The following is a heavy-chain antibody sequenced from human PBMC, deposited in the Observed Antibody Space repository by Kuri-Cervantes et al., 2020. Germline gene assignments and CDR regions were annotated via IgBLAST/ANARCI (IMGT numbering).Heavy chain of an antibody. J-gene: IGHJ5*02. Sequence: SGPTLVKPTETLTLTCTVSGFSLSNARMGVSWIRQPPGKALEWLAHIFSNDEKSYSTSLKSRLTISKDTSKNQVVLTMTNMDPVDTATYYCAHRVAAAGTNWFDPWGQGTLVTVSS. D-gene: IGHD6-13*01. CDR3: AHRVAAAGTNWFDP. V-gene: IGHV2-26*01. CDR1: GFSLSNARMG. CDR2: IFSNDEK.